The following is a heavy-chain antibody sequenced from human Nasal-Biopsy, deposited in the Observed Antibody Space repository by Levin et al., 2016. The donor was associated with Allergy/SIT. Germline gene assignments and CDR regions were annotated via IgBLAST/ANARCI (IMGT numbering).Heavy chain of an antibody. D-gene: IGHD6-19*01. CDR2: ISYDGGNK. V-gene: IGHV3-30*18. Sequence: GESLKISCAASGLTFSNYAMHWVRQAPGKGLEWVADISYDGGNKYYADSVKGRFTISRDNSKNTLYLQMNNVRVEDRALYYCAKDLAAGRGQNEPWGMDVWGQGTTVSVSS. J-gene: IGHJ6*02. CDR3: AKDLAAGRGQNEPWGMDV. CDR1: GLTFSNYA.